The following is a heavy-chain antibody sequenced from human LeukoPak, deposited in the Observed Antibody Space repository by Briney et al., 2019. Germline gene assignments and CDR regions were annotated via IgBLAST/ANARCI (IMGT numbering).Heavy chain of an antibody. CDR2: IYYSGGT. Sequence: AETLSLTCTVSGGSISSYSWSWIRQPPGKGLEWIGYIYYSGGTTYNPSPNSGATLSVETYKNQSSLKLSSVTAADTAVDYCARVSIGAAGLDYWGQGTLVTVST. J-gene: IGHJ4*02. CDR1: GGSISSYS. CDR3: ARVSIGAAGLDY. V-gene: IGHV4-59*01. D-gene: IGHD6-13*01.